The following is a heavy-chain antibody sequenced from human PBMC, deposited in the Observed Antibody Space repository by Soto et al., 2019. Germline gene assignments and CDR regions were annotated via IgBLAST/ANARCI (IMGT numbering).Heavy chain of an antibody. CDR2: IWYDGSNK. Sequence: GGSLRLSCAASGFTFSSCGMHWVRQAPGKGLEWVAVIWYDGSNKYYGDSVKGRFTISRDNSKNTLYLQMNSLRAEDTAVYYCARDRSSGYSSGWDLDYWGQGTLVTVSS. J-gene: IGHJ4*02. D-gene: IGHD6-19*01. CDR1: GFTFSSCG. V-gene: IGHV3-33*01. CDR3: ARDRSSGYSSGWDLDY.